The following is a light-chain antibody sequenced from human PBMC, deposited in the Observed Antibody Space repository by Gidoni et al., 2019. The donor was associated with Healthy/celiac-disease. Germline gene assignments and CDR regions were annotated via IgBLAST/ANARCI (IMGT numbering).Light chain of an antibody. CDR1: QGISRA. V-gene: IGKV1-13*02. CDR2: DAS. J-gene: IGKJ5*01. Sequence: AIQFAQSPSSLSASVGDRVTITCRESQGISRALCWYQQQPGKAPKLLIYDASSLESGVPSRFSGSGAGTDFTLTISSLQPEDVATYYCQQFNSCITFGQXTRLEIK. CDR3: QQFNSCIT.